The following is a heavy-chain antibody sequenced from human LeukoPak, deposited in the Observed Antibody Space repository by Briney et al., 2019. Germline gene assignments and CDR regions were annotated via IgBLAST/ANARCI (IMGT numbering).Heavy chain of an antibody. D-gene: IGHD3-22*01. J-gene: IGHJ3*02. CDR2: ISGSGGST. CDR1: GFTFSSYG. Sequence: GGSLRLSCAASGFTFSSYGMSWVRQAPGKGLEWVSAISGSGGSTYYADSVKGRFTISRDNSKNTLYLQMNSLRAEDTAVYYCARSVNTYYYDSSGPDAFDIWGQGTMVTVSS. V-gene: IGHV3-23*01. CDR3: ARSVNTYYYDSSGPDAFDI.